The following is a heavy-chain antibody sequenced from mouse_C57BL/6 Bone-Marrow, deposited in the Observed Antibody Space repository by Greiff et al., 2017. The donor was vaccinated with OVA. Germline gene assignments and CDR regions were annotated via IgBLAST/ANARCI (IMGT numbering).Heavy chain of an antibody. Sequence: VKLMESGAELVKPGASVKISCKASGYAFSSYWMNWVKQRPGKGLEWIGQIYPGDGDTNYNGKFKGKATLTADKSSSTAYMQLSSLTSEDSAVYFCARGYYSNFYWYFDVWGTGTTVTVSS. CDR2: IYPGDGDT. D-gene: IGHD2-5*01. CDR1: GYAFSSYW. V-gene: IGHV1-80*01. CDR3: ARGYYSNFYWYFDV. J-gene: IGHJ1*03.